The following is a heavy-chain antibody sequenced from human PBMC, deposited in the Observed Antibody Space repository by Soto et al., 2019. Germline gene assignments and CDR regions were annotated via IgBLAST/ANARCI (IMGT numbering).Heavy chain of an antibody. Sequence: SETLSLTCNVSGASISNYFWNWIRQSPGKGLEWIGYIYYSGSTYYNPSLKSRVTISVDTSKRQFSLKLSSVTTADTAVYYCGASGRRGQLELWAQGTLVTVSS. CDR1: GASISNYF. J-gene: IGHJ4*01. CDR2: IYYSGST. V-gene: IGHV4-59*01. D-gene: IGHD3-10*01. CDR3: GASGRRGQLEL.